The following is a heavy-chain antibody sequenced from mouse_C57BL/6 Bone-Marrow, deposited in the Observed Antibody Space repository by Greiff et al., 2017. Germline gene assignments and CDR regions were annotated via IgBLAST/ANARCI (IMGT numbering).Heavy chain of an antibody. CDR2: INPGSGGT. CDR3: ARHNPYFDY. Sequence: QVQLQQSGAELVRPGTSVKVSCKASGYAFTNYLIAWVKQRPGQGLEWIGVINPGSGGTNYNEKFKGKATLTADKSSSTAYMELRSLTSEDSAVYFCARHNPYFDYWGQGTTLTVSS. D-gene: IGHD6-1*01. V-gene: IGHV1-54*01. J-gene: IGHJ2*01. CDR1: GYAFTNYL.